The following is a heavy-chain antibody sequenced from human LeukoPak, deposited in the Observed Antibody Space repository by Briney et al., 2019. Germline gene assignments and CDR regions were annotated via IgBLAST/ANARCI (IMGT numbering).Heavy chain of an antibody. D-gene: IGHD5-24*01. CDR1: GYIFTNYG. J-gene: IGHJ5*02. CDR2: INAYDDNT. CDR3: AREGERDGFDP. Sequence: ASVKVSCKASGYIFTNYGISWVRQAPGQGLEWMGWINAYDDNTNYAQKLQGRVTMTTDTSTSTAYMELRSLRYDDTAVYYCAREGERDGFDPWGQGTLVTVSS. V-gene: IGHV1-18*01.